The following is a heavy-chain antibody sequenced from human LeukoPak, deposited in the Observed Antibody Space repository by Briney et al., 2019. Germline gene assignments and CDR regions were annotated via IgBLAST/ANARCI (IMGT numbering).Heavy chain of an antibody. CDR1: GGTFSSYA. J-gene: IGHJ4*02. Sequence: SVKVSCKASGGTFSSYAISWVRQAPGQGLEWMGGIIPIFGTANYAQKFQGRVTITADESTSTAYMELSGLRSEDTAVYYCARSVGQYYYDSSGYLLYWGQGTLVTVSS. V-gene: IGHV1-69*13. CDR3: ARSVGQYYYDSSGYLLY. CDR2: IIPIFGTA. D-gene: IGHD3-22*01.